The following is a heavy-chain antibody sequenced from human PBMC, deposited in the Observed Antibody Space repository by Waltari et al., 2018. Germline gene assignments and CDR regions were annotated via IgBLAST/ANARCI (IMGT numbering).Heavy chain of an antibody. D-gene: IGHD4-17*01. CDR3: AKDGDYSLPGYDAFDV. CDR1: GLTCSKFG. J-gene: IGHJ3*01. V-gene: IGHV3-30*02. CDR2: ISYDGNKR. Sequence: QVYLVESGGGVVQPGGSLAIPCLASGLTCSKFGMHWVRQSPGRGLGWDAFISYDGNKRFVADFVHGRFTISRDNRNNILYLQLNSLLPEDTATYYCAKDGDYSLPGYDAFDVWGQGTVVTVSS.